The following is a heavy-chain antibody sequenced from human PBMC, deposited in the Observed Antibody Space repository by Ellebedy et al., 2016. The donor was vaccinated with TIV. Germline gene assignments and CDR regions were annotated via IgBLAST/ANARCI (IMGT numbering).Heavy chain of an antibody. CDR1: GFTFNIYW. J-gene: IGHJ4*01. CDR2: ITSDGSST. Sequence: PGGSLRLSCVAPGFTFNIYWMHWVRQTPGKGLVWVSRITSDGSSTIYADSVKGRFTVSRDNAKNSLYLQMNNLRAEDTAVYYCARDFDTAPMKTIFDYWGHGTLVTVSS. V-gene: IGHV3-74*01. CDR3: ARDFDTAPMKTIFDY. D-gene: IGHD5-18*01.